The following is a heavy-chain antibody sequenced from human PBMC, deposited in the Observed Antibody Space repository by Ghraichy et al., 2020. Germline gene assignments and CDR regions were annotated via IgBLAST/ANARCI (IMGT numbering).Heavy chain of an antibody. CDR1: GFTFSSYS. D-gene: IGHD6-19*01. J-gene: IGHJ4*02. Sequence: GGSLRLSCAASGFTFSSYSMNWVRQAPGKGLEWVSYISSSSSTIYYADSVKGRFTISRDNAKNSLYLQMNSLRDEDTAVYYCARGSSGWYGGEFHLDYWGQGTLVTVSS. CDR3: ARGSSGWYGGEFHLDY. CDR2: ISSSSSTI. V-gene: IGHV3-48*02.